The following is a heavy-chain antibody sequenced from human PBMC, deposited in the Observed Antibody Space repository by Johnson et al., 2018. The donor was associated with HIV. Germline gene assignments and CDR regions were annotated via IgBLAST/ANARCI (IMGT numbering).Heavy chain of an antibody. D-gene: IGHD3-22*01. CDR1: GFTVTNKY. Sequence: VQLVESGGGLVQPGGSLRLSCAASGFTVTNKYMSWVRQAPGKGLEWVSVMYGGGSTYHADSGKGRFSLSRDNSKNTLYLQMNSLRAEDTAVYYCARDRYYDSSGSHAFDIWGQGTMVTVSS. J-gene: IGHJ3*02. CDR3: ARDRYYDSSGSHAFDI. V-gene: IGHV3-66*01. CDR2: MYGGGST.